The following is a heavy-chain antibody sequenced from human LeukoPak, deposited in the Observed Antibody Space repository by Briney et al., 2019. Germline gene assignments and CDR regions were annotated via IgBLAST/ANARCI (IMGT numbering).Heavy chain of an antibody. J-gene: IGHJ4*02. Sequence: SETLSLTCTVSGGSISSYYWSWIRQPPGKGLEWIGYIYYSGSTNYNPSLKSRVTISVDTSKNQFSLKLSSVTAADTAVYYCARVLKATITVDYWGQGTLVTVSS. CDR2: IYYSGST. V-gene: IGHV4-59*01. CDR3: ARVLKATITVDY. CDR1: GGSISSYY. D-gene: IGHD5-24*01.